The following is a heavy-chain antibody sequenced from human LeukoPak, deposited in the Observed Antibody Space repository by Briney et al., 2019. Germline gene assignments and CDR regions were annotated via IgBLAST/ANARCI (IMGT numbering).Heavy chain of an antibody. V-gene: IGHV3-9*01. CDR3: AKESGSGWSSAYHFDY. J-gene: IGHJ4*02. CDR1: GFTFDDYA. Sequence: PGRSLRLSCAASGFTFDDYAMHWVRQAPGKGLEWVSGISWNSGSIGYADSVKGRFTISRDNAKNSLYLQMNSLRAEDTAVYYCAKESGSGWSSAYHFDYWGQGTLVTVSS. CDR2: ISWNSGSI. D-gene: IGHD6-19*01.